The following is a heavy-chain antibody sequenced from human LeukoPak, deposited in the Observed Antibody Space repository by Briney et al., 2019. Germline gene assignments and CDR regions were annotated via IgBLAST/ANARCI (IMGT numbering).Heavy chain of an antibody. CDR3: ARDLGISGWYAPPLGYFDY. J-gene: IGHJ4*02. Sequence: ASVKVFCKASGGTFTGYCMHWVRQAPGRGLEWMGWSNPKSGGTNYAQKFQGRVTMTRDTSISTTYMELSRLRSDDTAVYYCARDLGISGWYAPPLGYFDYWGQGTLVTVSS. CDR2: SNPKSGGT. D-gene: IGHD6-19*01. V-gene: IGHV1-2*02. CDR1: GGTFTGYC.